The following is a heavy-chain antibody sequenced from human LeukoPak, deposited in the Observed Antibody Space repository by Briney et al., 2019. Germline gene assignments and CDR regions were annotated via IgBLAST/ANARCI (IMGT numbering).Heavy chain of an antibody. CDR2: IYYSGST. V-gene: IGHV4-39*07. CDR1: GGSISSSSYY. J-gene: IGHJ4*02. CDR3: ARAEQQLVHFDY. D-gene: IGHD6-13*01. Sequence: PSETLSLTCTVSGGSISSSSYYWGWIRQPPGKGLEWIGSIYYSGSTYYNPSLKSRVTISVDTSENQFSLKLSSVTAADTAVYYCARAEQQLVHFDYWGQGTLVTVSS.